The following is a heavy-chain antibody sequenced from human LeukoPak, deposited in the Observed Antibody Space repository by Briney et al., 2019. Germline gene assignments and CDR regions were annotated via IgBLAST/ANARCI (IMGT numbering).Heavy chain of an antibody. J-gene: IGHJ4*02. CDR2: ISTSSSSI. CDR1: GFTFSSHD. Sequence: PGGSLRLSCAASGFTFSSHDMNWVRRAPGKGLEWVSYISTSSSSIYYADSVKGRFTISRDNAKNSLYLQMNSLRDEDTAVYYCARSFDFWGQGTLVTVSS. V-gene: IGHV3-48*02. CDR3: ARSFDF.